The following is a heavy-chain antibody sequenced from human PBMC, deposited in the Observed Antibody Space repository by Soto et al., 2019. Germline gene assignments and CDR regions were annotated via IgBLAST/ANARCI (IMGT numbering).Heavy chain of an antibody. CDR2: ISNTAITD. J-gene: IGHJ6*03. V-gene: IGHV3-11*01. D-gene: IGHD2-2*01. Sequence: PGGSLRLSCVASGGSFSDYSMTWMRQAPGGGLDFVAFISNTAITDYYADAVNGRFTIARDNARNSVYLQLDSLRAEDAAVYYCARDLHQILSHKHYYYSLDVWGTGTTGTVSS. CDR3: ARDLHQILSHKHYYYSLDV. CDR1: GGSFSDYS.